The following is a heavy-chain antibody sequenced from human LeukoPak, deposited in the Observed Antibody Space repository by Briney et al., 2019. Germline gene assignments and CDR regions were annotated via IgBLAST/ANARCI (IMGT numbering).Heavy chain of an antibody. J-gene: IGHJ4*02. V-gene: IGHV1-46*01. CDR2: INPTGGST. Sequence: ASVKVSCKASGYTFTSYYMHWVRQAPGQGLEWMGLINPTGGSTGYAQKFQGRVTMTRDMSTSTDYMELSSLRSDDTAVFYCARADSSSWYNDARYDYWGQGTLVTVSS. CDR1: GYTFTSYY. D-gene: IGHD6-13*01. CDR3: ARADSSSWYNDARYDY.